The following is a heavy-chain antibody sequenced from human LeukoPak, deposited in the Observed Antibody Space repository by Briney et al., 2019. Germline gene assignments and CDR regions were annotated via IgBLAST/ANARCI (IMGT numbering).Heavy chain of an antibody. D-gene: IGHD3-10*01. J-gene: IGHJ4*02. CDR2: INHSGST. CDR3: ARGRFYYYGSGSFVFDY. CDR1: GGSFSGYY. V-gene: IGHV4-34*01. Sequence: SETLSFTCAVYGGSFSGYYWSWIRQPPGKGLEWIGEINHSGSTNYNPSLKSRVTISVDTSKNQLSLKLSSVTAADTAVYYCARGRFYYYGSGSFVFDYWGQGTLVTVSS.